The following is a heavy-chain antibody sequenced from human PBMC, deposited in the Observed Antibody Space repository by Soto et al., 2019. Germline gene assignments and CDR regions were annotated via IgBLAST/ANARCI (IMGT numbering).Heavy chain of an antibody. Sequence: SETLSLTCAVYGGSFSGYYWSWIRQPPGKGLEWIGEINHSGSTNYNPSLKSRVTISVDTSKNQFSLELSSVTAADTAVYYCAREAFLVGATGHLYYYGMDVWGQGTTVTVSS. V-gene: IGHV4-34*01. CDR1: GGSFSGYY. J-gene: IGHJ6*02. CDR3: AREAFLVGATGHLYYYGMDV. D-gene: IGHD1-26*01. CDR2: INHSGST.